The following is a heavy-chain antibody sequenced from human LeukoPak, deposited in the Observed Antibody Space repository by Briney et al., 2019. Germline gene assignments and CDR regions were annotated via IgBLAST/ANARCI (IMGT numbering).Heavy chain of an antibody. Sequence: GGSLRLSCAASGFTFSSYWMSWVRQAPGKGLEWVANIKQDGSEKYYVDSVKGRFTISRDNAKNSLYLQMNSLRAEDTAVYYCARDGSGSYHPLSYFDYWGQGTLVTVSS. CDR3: ARDGSGSYHPLSYFDY. CDR1: GFTFSSYW. CDR2: IKQDGSEK. J-gene: IGHJ4*02. V-gene: IGHV3-7*01. D-gene: IGHD1-26*01.